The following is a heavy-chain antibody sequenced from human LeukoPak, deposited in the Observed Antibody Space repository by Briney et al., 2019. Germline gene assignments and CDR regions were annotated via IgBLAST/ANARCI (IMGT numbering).Heavy chain of an antibody. CDR3: ARHGITMIVDNYFDY. D-gene: IGHD3-22*01. J-gene: IGHJ4*02. Sequence: SETLSLTCTVSGGSISSSSYYWGWIRQPPGKGLEWIGSIYYSGSTYYNPSLKSRVTISVDTSKNQFSLKLSSVTAADTAVYYCARHGITMIVDNYFDYWVQGTLVTVSS. CDR1: GGSISSSSYY. CDR2: IYYSGST. V-gene: IGHV4-39*01.